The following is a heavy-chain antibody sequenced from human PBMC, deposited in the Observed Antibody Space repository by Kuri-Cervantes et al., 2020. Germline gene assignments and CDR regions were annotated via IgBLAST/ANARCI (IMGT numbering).Heavy chain of an antibody. CDR3: ACGGSGYYSPPFDY. CDR2: VYLDGST. CDR1: GGSFSGYY. Sequence: SQTLSLTCAVYGGSFSGYYWGWIRQPPGKGLEWIGNVYLDGSTYYNPSLRSRVTISVDTSKNQFSLKLSSVTAADTAVYYCACGGSGYYSPPFDYWGQGTLGTVSS. J-gene: IGHJ4*02. V-gene: IGHV4-34*01. D-gene: IGHD3-22*01.